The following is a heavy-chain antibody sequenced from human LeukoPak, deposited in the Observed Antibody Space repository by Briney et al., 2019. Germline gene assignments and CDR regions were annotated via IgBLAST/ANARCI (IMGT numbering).Heavy chain of an antibody. CDR3: AKAAYWSSHIRNWFDP. CDR1: GFTLCSYA. D-gene: IGHD2-15*01. J-gene: IGHJ5*02. Sequence: GGSLRLSCAPSGFTLCSYAMSWVRQAPGKGLEWVSATSGSGGSTYYAYSVKGRFPISRDNSKNTLYLQMNSLRAEDTAVYYCAKAAYWSSHIRNWFDPWGQGTLVTVSS. V-gene: IGHV3-23*01. CDR2: TSGSGGST.